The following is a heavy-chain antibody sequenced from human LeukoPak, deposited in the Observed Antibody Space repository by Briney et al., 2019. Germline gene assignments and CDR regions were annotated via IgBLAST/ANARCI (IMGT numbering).Heavy chain of an antibody. D-gene: IGHD3-22*01. CDR3: ASGSSYDSSGRGFDY. V-gene: IGHV1-2*02. CDR1: GYTFTGYY. J-gene: IGHJ4*02. Sequence: GASVKVSCKASGYTFTGYYIHWVRQAPGQGLEWMGWINPNSGGTNYALKFQGRVTMTRDTSISTAYMELSRLRFDDTAVYYCASGSSYDSSGRGFDYWGQGTLVTVSS. CDR2: INPNSGGT.